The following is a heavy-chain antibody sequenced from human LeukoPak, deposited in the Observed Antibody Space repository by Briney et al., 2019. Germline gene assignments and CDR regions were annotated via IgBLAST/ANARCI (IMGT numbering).Heavy chain of an antibody. CDR2: INHSGST. CDR1: GGSISSSNW. Sequence: SETLSLTCAVSGGSISSSNWWSWVRQPPGKGLEWIGEINHSGSTNYNPSLKSRVTISVDTSKNQFSLKLSSVTAADTAVYYCANRSGGDVDYWGQGTLVTVSS. V-gene: IGHV4-4*02. CDR3: ANRSGGDVDY. J-gene: IGHJ4*02. D-gene: IGHD3-16*01.